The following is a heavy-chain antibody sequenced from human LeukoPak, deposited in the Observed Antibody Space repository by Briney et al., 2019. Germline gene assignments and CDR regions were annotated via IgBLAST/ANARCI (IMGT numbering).Heavy chain of an antibody. J-gene: IGHJ4*02. Sequence: PSETLSLTCAVYGGSFSGYYWSWIRQPPGKGLEWIGEINHSGSTNYNPSLKSRVTISVDTSKNQFSLKLSSVTAADTAVYYCASGMATITRPFDYWGQGTLVTVSS. CDR3: ASGMATITRPFDY. CDR2: INHSGST. CDR1: GGSFSGYY. V-gene: IGHV4-34*01. D-gene: IGHD5-24*01.